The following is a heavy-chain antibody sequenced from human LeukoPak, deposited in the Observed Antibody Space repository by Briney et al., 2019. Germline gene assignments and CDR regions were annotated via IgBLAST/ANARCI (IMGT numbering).Heavy chain of an antibody. J-gene: IGHJ4*02. V-gene: IGHV3-7*03. Sequence: GGSLRLSCAASGFTFSSHAMSWVRQAPGKGLEWVANIKEDGSEKSYVDSVKGRFTISRDNAKNSLYLQMNSLRAEDTAVYYCARVSAGDYPDYWGQGTLVTVSS. D-gene: IGHD7-27*01. CDR1: GFTFSSHA. CDR2: IKEDGSEK. CDR3: ARVSAGDYPDY.